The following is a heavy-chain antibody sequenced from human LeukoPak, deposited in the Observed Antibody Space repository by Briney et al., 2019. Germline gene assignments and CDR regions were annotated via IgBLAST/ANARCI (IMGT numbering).Heavy chain of an antibody. CDR3: AKGTDIHATKPFDI. V-gene: IGHV3-30*02. CDR1: GFTFSSYA. D-gene: IGHD2-15*01. J-gene: IGHJ3*02. CDR2: IHYDGSNN. Sequence: PGGSLRLSCAASGFTFSSYAMHWVRQAPGKGLEWVAFIHYDGSNNYYADSVKGRFTISRDNAKYSLFLQMNSLRAEDMALYYCAKGTDIHATKPFDIWGQGTMVTVSS.